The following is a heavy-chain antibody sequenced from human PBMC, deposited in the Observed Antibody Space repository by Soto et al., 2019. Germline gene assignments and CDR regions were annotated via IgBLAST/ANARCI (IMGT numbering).Heavy chain of an antibody. J-gene: IGHJ4*02. Sequence: QVQLVESGGGVVQPGRSLRLSCAASGFTFSSYAMHWVRQAPGKGLEWVAVISYDGSNKYYADSVKGRFTISRDNCKSPLYPQLDSLRGEDTTVYSWARGHVVAGQGGGYWGPRTRVTVSS. CDR3: ARGHVVAGQGGGY. D-gene: IGHD2-15*01. V-gene: IGHV3-30-3*01. CDR1: GFTFSSYA. CDR2: ISYDGSNK.